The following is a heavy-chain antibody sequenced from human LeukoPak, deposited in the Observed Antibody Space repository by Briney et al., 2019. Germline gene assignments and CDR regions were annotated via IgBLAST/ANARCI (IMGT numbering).Heavy chain of an antibody. Sequence: PGGPLRLSCGAPGLMFSTYRMHWVRHAPGKALECVAFIRYDGSDKYCADSVKGRFTLSRDNSKNTLSLQMNSLRDEDTAVYNCARDLVRGDHRYFDHWGQGTLLTVSS. J-gene: IGHJ4*02. D-gene: IGHD3-10*01. CDR3: ARDLVRGDHRYFDH. CDR1: GLMFSTYR. V-gene: IGHV3-30*02. CDR2: IRYDGSDK.